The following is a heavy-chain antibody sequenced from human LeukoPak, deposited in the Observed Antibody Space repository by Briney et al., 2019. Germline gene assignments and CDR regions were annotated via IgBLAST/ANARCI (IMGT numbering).Heavy chain of an antibody. V-gene: IGHV1-18*04. CDR3: ARDRSSWFKWFDP. J-gene: IGHJ5*02. CDR2: ISAYNGNT. Sequence: ASVKVSCKASGYTFTSYGISWVRQAPGQGLEWMGWISAYNGNTNYAQKLQGRVTMTTDTSTSTAYMELSSLRSEDTAVYYCARDRSSWFKWFDPWGQGTLVTVSS. D-gene: IGHD6-13*01. CDR1: GYTFTSYG.